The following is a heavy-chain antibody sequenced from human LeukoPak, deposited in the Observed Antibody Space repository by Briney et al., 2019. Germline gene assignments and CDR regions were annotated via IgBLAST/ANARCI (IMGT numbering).Heavy chain of an antibody. CDR3: ARVGYCSSTSCYYGDY. D-gene: IGHD2-2*01. Sequence: SETLSLTCAVYGGSVSGYYWSWIRQPPGKGLEWIGEINHSGSTNYNPSLKSRVTISVDTSKNQFSLKLSSVTAADTAVYYCARVGYCSSTSCYYGDYWGQGTLVTVSS. CDR1: GGSVSGYY. V-gene: IGHV4-34*01. J-gene: IGHJ4*02. CDR2: INHSGST.